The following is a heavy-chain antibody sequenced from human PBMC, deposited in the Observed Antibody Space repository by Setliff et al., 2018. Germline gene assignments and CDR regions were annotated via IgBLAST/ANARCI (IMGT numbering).Heavy chain of an antibody. J-gene: IGHJ1*01. D-gene: IGHD5-12*01. V-gene: IGHV1-3*01. CDR1: GFTSTNYA. Sequence: ASVKVSCKASGFTSTNYAIHWVRQAPGQRPECMGWIHAGNGDTKYAQKFQGRVTITRDTSASTVYMELSSLRSEDTSVYYCASAHYSSGYIEYFQYWGQGTRVTGS. CDR3: ASAHYSSGYIEYFQY. CDR2: IHAGNGDT.